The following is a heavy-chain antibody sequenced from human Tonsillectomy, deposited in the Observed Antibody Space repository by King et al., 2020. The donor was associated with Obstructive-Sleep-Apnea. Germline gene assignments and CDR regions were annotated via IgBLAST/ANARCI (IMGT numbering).Heavy chain of an antibody. CDR1: GFIFGDHA. CDR2: IRSQANGGTP. Sequence: VQLVESGGGLVQPGRSLRLSCTASGFIFGDHAMSWFRQAPGKGLEWVGFIRSQANGGTPEYAASVKGRFTVSRDDSKSIAYLQMNTLKTEDTAVYYCTRVWVEKATTPIDFWGQGTLVTVSS. D-gene: IGHD5-24*01. J-gene: IGHJ4*02. CDR3: TRVWVEKATTPIDF. V-gene: IGHV3-49*03.